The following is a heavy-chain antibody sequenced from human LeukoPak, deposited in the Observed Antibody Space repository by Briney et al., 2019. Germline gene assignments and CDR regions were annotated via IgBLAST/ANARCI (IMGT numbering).Heavy chain of an antibody. CDR2: IHYSGST. CDR1: GGAFSTYY. D-gene: IGHD1-1*01. Sequence: SETQSPTCTVSGGAFSTYYWHWIRQPPGKGLEWIGYIHYSGSTKYNPSLKSRVTISVDTSKNRCFLKLSSGIAADTGVYHCGRGGFLDTFDPWGQGTLVIVSS. V-gene: IGHV4-59*01. J-gene: IGHJ5*02. CDR3: GRGGFLDTFDP.